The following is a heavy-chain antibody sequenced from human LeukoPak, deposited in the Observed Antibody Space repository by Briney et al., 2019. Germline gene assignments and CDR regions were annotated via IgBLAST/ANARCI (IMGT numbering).Heavy chain of an antibody. D-gene: IGHD6-19*01. J-gene: IGHJ4*02. V-gene: IGHV3-23*01. CDR2: VGGSGSDT. CDR3: AKRAPPGTAVGVPYYFDH. Sequence: GGSLRLSCAASGFTFNSYAMSWFRQAPGTGLEWVSTVGGSGSDTFYADSVKGRFTISRDNSNNAVYLQMNSLRVEDTALYYCAKRAPPGTAVGVPYYFDHWGQGTLVTVSS. CDR1: GFTFNSYA.